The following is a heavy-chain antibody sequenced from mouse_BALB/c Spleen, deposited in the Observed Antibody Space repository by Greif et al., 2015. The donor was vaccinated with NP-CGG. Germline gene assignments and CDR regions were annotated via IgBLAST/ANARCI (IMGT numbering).Heavy chain of an antibody. V-gene: IGHV1-9*01. CDR1: GYTFSSYW. D-gene: IGHD2-4*01. J-gene: IGHJ4*01. CDR2: ILPGSGST. CDR3: ARNHDYAYAMDY. Sequence: QVQLQQSGAELMKPGASVKISCKATGYTFSSYWIEWVKQRPGHGLEWIGEILPGSGSTNYNEKFKGKATFTADTSSNTACMQLSSLTSEDSAVYYCARNHDYAYAMDYWGQGTSVTVSS.